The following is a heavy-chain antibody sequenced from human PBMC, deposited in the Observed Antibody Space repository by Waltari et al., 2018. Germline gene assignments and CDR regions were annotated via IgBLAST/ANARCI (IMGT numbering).Heavy chain of an antibody. V-gene: IGHV3-48*03. CDR3: ARGTGWYSFDF. CDR2: ISITGSTK. Sequence: EVRLVESGGGLVQPGGSLRLSCEGSGFIFSDYEINWARQAPGKGLEWVSYISITGSTKQYADSVKCRFTISRDSAKNSVYLQMSSLRVEDTALYYCARGTGWYSFDFWGQGTLVTVSS. CDR1: GFIFSDYE. D-gene: IGHD6-19*01. J-gene: IGHJ4*02.